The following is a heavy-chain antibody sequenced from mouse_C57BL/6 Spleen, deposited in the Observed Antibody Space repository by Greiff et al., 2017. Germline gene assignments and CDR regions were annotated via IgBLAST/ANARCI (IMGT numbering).Heavy chain of an antibody. CDR3: AREGNSYYFDY. Sequence: DVKLVESGGGLVKPGGSLKLSCAASGFTFSSYAMSWVRQTPEKRLEWVATISDGGSYTYYPDNVKGRFTISRDNAKNNLYLQMSHLKSEDTAMYYCAREGNSYYFDYWGQGTTLTVSS. V-gene: IGHV5-4*01. CDR1: GFTFSSYA. D-gene: IGHD2-1*01. J-gene: IGHJ2*01. CDR2: ISDGGSYT.